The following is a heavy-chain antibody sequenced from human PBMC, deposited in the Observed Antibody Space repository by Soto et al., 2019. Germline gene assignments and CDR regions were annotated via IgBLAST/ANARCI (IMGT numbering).Heavy chain of an antibody. D-gene: IGHD2-15*01. Sequence: EVQLLESGGGLVQPGGYLRLSCAASGFSIGSSAWTWVRQAPGKGLDWVSTIGGNGITTFYADSGKGRFTISRDISRNTVFLQMSSLRAEATALYYCAKSSRYCSGGGCFYYFDYWGQGTLVTVSS. V-gene: IGHV3-23*01. CDR1: GFSIGSSA. J-gene: IGHJ4*02. CDR3: AKSSRYCSGGGCFYYFDY. CDR2: IGGNGITT.